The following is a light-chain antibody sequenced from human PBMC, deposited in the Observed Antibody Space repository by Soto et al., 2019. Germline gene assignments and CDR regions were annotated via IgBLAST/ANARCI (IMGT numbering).Light chain of an antibody. CDR1: QSVSRY. CDR2: DAS. J-gene: IGKJ2*01. Sequence: EIVLTQSPATLSLSPGERATLSCRASQSVSRYLAWYQQKPGQAPRLLIYDASNRATGIPDRISGSGSGTDFTLTISSLEPEDFAVYYCQQRSTWPPYTFGQGTKLEIK. CDR3: QQRSTWPPYT. V-gene: IGKV3-11*01.